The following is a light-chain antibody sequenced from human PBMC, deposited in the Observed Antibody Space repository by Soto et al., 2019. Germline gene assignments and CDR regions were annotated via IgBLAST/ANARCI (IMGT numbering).Light chain of an antibody. V-gene: IGLV2-14*03. Sequence: HSSLTQPASVSGSPGRSSTITCPGTSSDVGSYNYVSWYRQHPGKAPQLLIYDVTHRPAGVSSRFSGSESDNTASLTISWLQAEDEADYYCSSYTDTTTRYVFGSGTKVTVL. CDR2: DVT. CDR1: SSDVGSYNY. J-gene: IGLJ1*01. CDR3: SSYTDTTTRYV.